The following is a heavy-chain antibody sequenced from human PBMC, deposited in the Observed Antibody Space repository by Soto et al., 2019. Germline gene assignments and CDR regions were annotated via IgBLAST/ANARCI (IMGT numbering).Heavy chain of an antibody. Sequence: QVQLVQSGAEVKKPGSSVKVSCKASGGTFSSYAISWVRQAPGHGLEWMGGIIPIFGTANYAQKFQGRVTITADESTSTGYMELGRLRSEDKAVYYCARAERGVRRAAAGYYYYGMDVWGQGTTVTVSS. CDR3: ARAERGVRRAAAGYYYYGMDV. CDR1: GGTFSSYA. CDR2: IIPIFGTA. J-gene: IGHJ6*02. V-gene: IGHV1-69*01. D-gene: IGHD6-13*01.